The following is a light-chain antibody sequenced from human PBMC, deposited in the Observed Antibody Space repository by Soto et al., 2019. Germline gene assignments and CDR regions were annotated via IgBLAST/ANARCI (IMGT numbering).Light chain of an antibody. V-gene: IGKV3-11*01. CDR1: QSVGSY. CDR3: QQRSNWPPWT. Sequence: EIVLTQSPATLSLSPGEKATLSCRASQSVGSYLAWSQQKPGQAPRLLFYDPANRATGIPARFSGSGSGTDFTLTISSLEPEDFAVYYCQQRSNWPPWTFGQGTKVEIK. J-gene: IGKJ1*01. CDR2: DPA.